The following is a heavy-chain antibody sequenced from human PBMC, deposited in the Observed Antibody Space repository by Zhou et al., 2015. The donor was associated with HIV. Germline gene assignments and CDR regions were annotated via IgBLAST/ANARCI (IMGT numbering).Heavy chain of an antibody. CDR3: ARESKWFGELLVEDGMDV. CDR2: IIPVFGKA. J-gene: IGHJ6*02. Sequence: QVQLVQSGAEVKKPGSSVKVSCKASGGTFINYAFSWVRQAPGQGLEWVGGIIPVFGKAKYAQKFQGRVTCTADKSTSTVYMELRSLTSEDTAVYYCARESKWFGELLVEDGMDVWGQGTTVTVSS. V-gene: IGHV1-69*06. CDR1: GGTFINYA. D-gene: IGHD3-10*01.